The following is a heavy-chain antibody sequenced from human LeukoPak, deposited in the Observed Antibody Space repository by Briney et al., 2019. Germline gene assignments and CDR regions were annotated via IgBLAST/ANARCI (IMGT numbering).Heavy chain of an antibody. Sequence: GRSLRLSCAASGFTFDDYAMHWVRQAPGKGLEWVSGISWNSGSIGYADSVKGRFTISRDNAKNSLYLQMNSPRAEDTALYYCAKSRRGSYATGLDYWGQGTLVTVSS. CDR2: ISWNSGSI. CDR1: GFTFDDYA. CDR3: AKSRRGSYATGLDY. V-gene: IGHV3-9*01. J-gene: IGHJ4*02. D-gene: IGHD1-26*01.